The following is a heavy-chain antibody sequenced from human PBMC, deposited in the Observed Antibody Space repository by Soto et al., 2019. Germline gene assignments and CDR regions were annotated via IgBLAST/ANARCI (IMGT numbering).Heavy chain of an antibody. CDR2: ISYDGSNK. CDR1: GFTFSSYG. V-gene: IGHV3-30*18. Sequence: GGSLRLSCAASGFTFSSYGMHWVRQAPGKGLEWVAVISYDGSNKYYADSVKGRFTISRDNSKNTLYLQMNSLRAEDTAVYYCAKGVRGSPSYFYCMDVWG. J-gene: IGHJ6*02. CDR3: AKGVRGSPSYFYCMDV. D-gene: IGHD5-12*01.